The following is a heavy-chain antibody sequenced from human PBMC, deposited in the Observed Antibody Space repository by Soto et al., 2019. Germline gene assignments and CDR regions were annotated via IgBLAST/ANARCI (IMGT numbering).Heavy chain of an antibody. Sequence: SETLSLTCSVSGGSISSGDYYWNWVRQPPGKGLEWIGHIYYSGSTYYNSSLKSRVTISLDTSKNQFSLKLNSVTAADTAVYYCAREGRMGTFDYWGQGALVTVSS. V-gene: IGHV4-30-4*02. J-gene: IGHJ4*02. CDR1: GGSISSGDYY. D-gene: IGHD1-1*01. CDR2: IYYSGST. CDR3: AREGRMGTFDY.